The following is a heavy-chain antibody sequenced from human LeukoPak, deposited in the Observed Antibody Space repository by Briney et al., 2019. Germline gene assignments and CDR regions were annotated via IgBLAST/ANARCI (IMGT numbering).Heavy chain of an antibody. Sequence: PGGSLRLSCAASGFTFSSYAMSWVRQAPGKGLEWASAISGSGGSTYYADSVKGRFTISRDNSKNTLYLQMNSLRAEDTAVYYCATARFTMARGVNQYYFDYWGQGTLVTVSS. CDR2: ISGSGGST. D-gene: IGHD3-10*01. CDR3: ATARFTMARGVNQYYFDY. V-gene: IGHV3-23*01. J-gene: IGHJ4*02. CDR1: GFTFSSYA.